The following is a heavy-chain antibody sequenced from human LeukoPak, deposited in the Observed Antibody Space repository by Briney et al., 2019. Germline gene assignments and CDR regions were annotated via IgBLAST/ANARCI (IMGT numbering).Heavy chain of an antibody. J-gene: IGHJ3*02. D-gene: IGHD4-17*01. CDR2: ISSNGGST. CDR3: ARKTTSQAFDI. Sequence: PGGSLRLSCAASGFTFSSYAMHWVRQAPGKGLEYVSAISSNGGSTYYANSVKGRFTISRDNSKHTLYLQMGSLRAEDMAVYYCARKTTSQAFDIWGQGTMVTVSS. V-gene: IGHV3-64*01. CDR1: GFTFSSYA.